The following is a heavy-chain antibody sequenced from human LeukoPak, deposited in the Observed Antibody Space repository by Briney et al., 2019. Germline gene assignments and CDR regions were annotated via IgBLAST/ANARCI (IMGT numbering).Heavy chain of an antibody. J-gene: IGHJ4*02. V-gene: IGHV3-23*01. CDR3: AKGPHYYDSSGPDWFDY. Sequence: PGGSLRLSCAASGFTFSSYGMSWVRQAPGKGLEWVSAISGSGGSTYYADSVKGRFTISRDNSKNTLYLQMNSLRAEDTAVYYCAKGPHYYDSSGPDWFDYWGQGTLVTISS. CDR2: ISGSGGST. CDR1: GFTFSSYG. D-gene: IGHD3-22*01.